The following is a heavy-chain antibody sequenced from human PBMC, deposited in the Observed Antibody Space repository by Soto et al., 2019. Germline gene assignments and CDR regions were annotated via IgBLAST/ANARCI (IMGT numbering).Heavy chain of an antibody. D-gene: IGHD3-3*01. CDR3: ARGKGYEYYDFWSGYPDYYYYMDV. V-gene: IGHV1-8*01. CDR1: GYTLTSYD. CDR2: MNPNSGNT. Sequence: ASVKVSCKASGYTLTSYDINWVRQATGQGLEWKGWMNPNSGNTGYAQKFQGRVTMTRNTSISTAYMELSSLRSEDTAVYYCARGKGYEYYDFWSGYPDYYYYMDVWGKGTTVTVSS. J-gene: IGHJ6*03.